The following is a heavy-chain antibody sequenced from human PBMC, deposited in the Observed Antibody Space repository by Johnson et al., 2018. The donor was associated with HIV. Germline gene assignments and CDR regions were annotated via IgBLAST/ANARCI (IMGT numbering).Heavy chain of an antibody. V-gene: IGHV3-48*04. CDR2: ITSSGTTI. Sequence: VQLVESGGGLVQPGGSLRLSCVASGFSFRSYWMTWVRQAPGKGLEWVSYITSSGTTIYYADSVKGRFTISRDNTKNSVYLQMNSLRAEDTAVYYCAKSLDIAVAGTILSHAFDIWGQGTVVTVSS. D-gene: IGHD6-19*01. J-gene: IGHJ3*02. CDR3: AKSLDIAVAGTILSHAFDI. CDR1: GFSFRSYW.